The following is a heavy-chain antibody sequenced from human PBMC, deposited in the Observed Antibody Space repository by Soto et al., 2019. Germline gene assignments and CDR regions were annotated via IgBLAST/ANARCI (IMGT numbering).Heavy chain of an antibody. D-gene: IGHD2-2*01. V-gene: IGHV4-31*03. Sequence: QVQLQESGPGLVKPSQTLSLTCTVSGGSISSGGYYWSWIRQHPGKGLEWIGYIYYSGSTYYNPSLKSRVTISVDTSKDQFSLKLSSVTAADTTVYYCAVSRDGYSMDVWGQGTTVTVSS. CDR1: GGSISSGGYY. J-gene: IGHJ6*02. CDR3: AVSRDGYSMDV. CDR2: IYYSGST.